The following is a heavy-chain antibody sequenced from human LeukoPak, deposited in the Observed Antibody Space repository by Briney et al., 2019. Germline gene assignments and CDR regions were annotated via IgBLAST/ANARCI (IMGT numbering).Heavy chain of an antibody. CDR3: AATDTTCY. CDR2: INYDGSNK. D-gene: IGHD1-14*01. Sequence: GGSLRLSCAASGFSFRHYGMHWVRQAPGKGLEWVAFINYDGSNKYYADSVKGRFTISRDNSKNTLYLEINSLSADDTAVYYCAATDTTCYWGQGTLVTVSS. CDR1: GFSFRHYG. V-gene: IGHV3-30*02. J-gene: IGHJ4*02.